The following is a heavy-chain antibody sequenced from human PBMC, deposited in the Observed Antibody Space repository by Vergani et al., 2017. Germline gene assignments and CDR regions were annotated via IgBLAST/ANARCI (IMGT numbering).Heavy chain of an antibody. CDR2: SSGSGGST. V-gene: IGHV3-23*01. CDR3: AKDRYIGHWELPLDY. D-gene: IGHD1-26*01. J-gene: IGHJ4*02. Sequence: EVQLLESGGGLVQPGGSLRLSCAASGFTFSSYAMSWVRQAPGKGLEWVSASSGSGGSTYYADSVKGRFTISRDNSKNTLYLQMNSLRAEDTAVYYCAKDRYIGHWELPLDYWGQGTLVTVSS. CDR1: GFTFSSYA.